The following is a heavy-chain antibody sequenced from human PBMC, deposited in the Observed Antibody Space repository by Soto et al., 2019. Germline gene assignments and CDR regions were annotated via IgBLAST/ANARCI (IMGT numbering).Heavy chain of an antibody. J-gene: IGHJ5*02. V-gene: IGHV4-59*01. CDR1: GGSISNYY. D-gene: IGHD1-7*01. CDR3: ARDAPSELHFARWFDP. Sequence: QVQLQESGPGLVKPSETLSLTCTVSGGSISNYYWSWIRQPPGKGLEYIGYISYRGSTNYNPSLKSRVTISVDTSKNQFSLKLSSVTAADTAVYYCARDAPSELHFARWFDPWGQGTLVTVSS. CDR2: ISYRGST.